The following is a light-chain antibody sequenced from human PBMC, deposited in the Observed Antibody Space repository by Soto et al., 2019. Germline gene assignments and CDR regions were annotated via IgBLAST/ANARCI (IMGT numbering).Light chain of an antibody. CDR2: DAS. J-gene: IGKJ4*01. V-gene: IGKV3-11*01. CDR1: QSVSSY. Sequence: EIVLTQSPATLSLSPGERATLSCRASQSVSSYLAWYQQTPGQAARLLIYDASYRATGIPARFSGSGSGTDFTLTISSLEPEDFAVYYCQLRSDWPPRLTFGGGTNVEIK. CDR3: QLRSDWPPRLT.